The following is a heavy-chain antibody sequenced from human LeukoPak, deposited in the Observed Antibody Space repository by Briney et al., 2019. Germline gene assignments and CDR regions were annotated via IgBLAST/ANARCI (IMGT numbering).Heavy chain of an antibody. V-gene: IGHV3-7*01. Sequence: GGSLRLSCAASGFTFSNAWMSWVRQAPGKGLEWVANIKQDGSEKYYVDSVKGRFTISRDNAKNSLYLQMNSLRAEDTAVYYCARDVLGYIVATSPFDYWGQGTLVTVSS. CDR3: ARDVLGYIVATSPFDY. CDR2: IKQDGSEK. J-gene: IGHJ4*02. CDR1: GFTFSNAW. D-gene: IGHD5-12*01.